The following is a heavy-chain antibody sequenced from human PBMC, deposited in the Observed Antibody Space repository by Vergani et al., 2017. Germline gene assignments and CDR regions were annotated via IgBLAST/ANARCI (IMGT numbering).Heavy chain of an antibody. Sequence: QLQLVQSGAEVLRPGASMKVSCKTSGDQFADYYLHWVRQVPGQGLEWMGWINPNSGNTNYAQKFLGRVTVTRNKSLKTVYLELSSLKSDDTAVYYCARGAVWLWIREIGTWFDPWGQGTLVTVSS. CDR3: ARGAVWLWIREIGTWFDP. D-gene: IGHD3-16*01. CDR2: INPNSGNT. J-gene: IGHJ5*02. CDR1: GDQFADYY. V-gene: IGHV1-2*02.